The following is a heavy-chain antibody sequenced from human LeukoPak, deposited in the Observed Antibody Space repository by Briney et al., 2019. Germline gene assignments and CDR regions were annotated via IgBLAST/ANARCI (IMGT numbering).Heavy chain of an antibody. CDR1: GGTFSSYA. Sequence: SVKVSCKASGGTFSSYAISWVRQAPGQGLEWMGGIIPIFGTANYAQKFQGRVTITTDESTSTACMELSSLRSEDTAVYYCASRHCSGGSCYSVYLQHWGQGTLVTVSS. V-gene: IGHV1-69*05. CDR2: IIPIFGTA. J-gene: IGHJ1*01. CDR3: ASRHCSGGSCYSVYLQH. D-gene: IGHD2-15*01.